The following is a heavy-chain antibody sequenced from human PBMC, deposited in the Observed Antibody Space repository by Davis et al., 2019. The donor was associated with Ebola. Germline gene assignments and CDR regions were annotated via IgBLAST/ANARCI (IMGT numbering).Heavy chain of an antibody. Sequence: GESLKISCAASGFTFSSYGMHWVRQAPGKGLEWVAFIRYDGSNKYYADSVKGRFTISRDNSKNTLYLQMNSLRAEDTAVYYCAKDVWAAAGYYFDYWGQGTLVTVSS. CDR3: AKDVWAAAGYYFDY. D-gene: IGHD6-13*01. CDR2: IRYDGSNK. CDR1: GFTFSSYG. V-gene: IGHV3-30*02. J-gene: IGHJ4*02.